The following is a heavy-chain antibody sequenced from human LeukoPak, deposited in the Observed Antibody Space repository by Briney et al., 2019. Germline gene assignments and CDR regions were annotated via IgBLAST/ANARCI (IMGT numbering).Heavy chain of an antibody. V-gene: IGHV3-43*01. CDR2: ISWDGDNT. CDR3: AKGTGRSTLNWFDP. J-gene: IGHJ5*02. D-gene: IGHD1-14*01. CDR1: GFTFDGYT. Sequence: GGSLRLSCAASGFTFDGYTMHWVRQAPGKGLEWVSLISWDGDNTYYADSVKGRFTISRDNSKNSLYLQMNSLRTEDTALHYCAKGTGRSTLNWFDPWGQGTLVTVSS.